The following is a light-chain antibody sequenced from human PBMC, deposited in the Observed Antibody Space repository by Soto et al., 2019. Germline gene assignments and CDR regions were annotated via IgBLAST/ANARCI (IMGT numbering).Light chain of an antibody. V-gene: IGKV1-9*01. CDR2: AAS. Sequence: IQLTQSPSSLSASVGDSVTITCRASQGISRYLAWYQQKPGRAPQLLISAASTLQSGVPSRFSGSGSGTHFTLVISSLQPEDFATSYSQQLNTYPVTIGGGTKVDIK. CDR1: QGISRY. J-gene: IGKJ4*01. CDR3: QQLNTYPVT.